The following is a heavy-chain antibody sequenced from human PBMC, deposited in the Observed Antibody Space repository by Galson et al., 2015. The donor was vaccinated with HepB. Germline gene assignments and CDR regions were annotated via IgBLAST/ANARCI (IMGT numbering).Heavy chain of an antibody. CDR3: ARGCSGGRCDSYGGMDV. Sequence: SVKVSCKATGGSLSSFGVSWVRQAPGQGLVWLGGTTPILGTVNYARDFQGSITILADDSTKQFSLKLNSVTAADTAVYYCARGCSGGRCDSYGGMDVWGQGTTVTASS. CDR1: GGSLSSFG. CDR2: TTPILGTV. J-gene: IGHJ6*02. V-gene: IGHV1-69*01. D-gene: IGHD2-15*01.